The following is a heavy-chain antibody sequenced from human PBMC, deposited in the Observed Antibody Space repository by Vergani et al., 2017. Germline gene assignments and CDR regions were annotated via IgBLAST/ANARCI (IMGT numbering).Heavy chain of an antibody. V-gene: IGHV3-9*01. Sequence: EVDLVESGGGLAQPGGSLRLSCEASGITFWKFGMHWVRQGPGKGLEWVSGISWNSGAVDYADSVRGRLTISRDNAKNSLFLEMNSLRLEDTAVYFCTKGSVYYHDSAGHAFDPYTGFDLWGQGTLVTVSS. CDR3: TKGSVYYHDSAGHAFDPYTGFDL. J-gene: IGHJ3*01. CDR2: ISWNSGAV. D-gene: IGHD5/OR15-5a*01. CDR1: GITFWKFG.